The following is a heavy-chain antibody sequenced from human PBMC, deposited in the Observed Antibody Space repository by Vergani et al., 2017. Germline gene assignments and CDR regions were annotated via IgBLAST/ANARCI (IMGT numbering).Heavy chain of an antibody. CDR2: ITSTGSSV. V-gene: IGHV3-21*01. CDR3: ARLLGFGEISLGY. D-gene: IGHD3-10*01. J-gene: IGHJ4*02. Sequence: EVHLVESGGGLVKPGGSLRLSCAASGFNFRTYTMTWVRQAPGKGLEWVSSITSTGSSVYYADSVRGRFTSSRDTAKNSVSLQMNSLRAEDTAVYFCARLLGFGEISLGYWGQGTLVTVSS. CDR1: GFNFRTYT.